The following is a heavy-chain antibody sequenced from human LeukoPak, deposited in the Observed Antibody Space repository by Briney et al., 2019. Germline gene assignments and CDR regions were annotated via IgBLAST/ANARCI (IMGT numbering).Heavy chain of an antibody. V-gene: IGHV1-69*05. Sequence: SVKVSCKASGGTFSSYAISWVRQTPGQGLEWMGGIIPIFGTANYAQKFQGRVTITTDESTSTAYMELSSLRSEDTAVYYCARAGYSYGSGYAFDIWGQGTMVTVSS. J-gene: IGHJ3*02. CDR3: ARAGYSYGSGYAFDI. CDR2: IIPIFGTA. CDR1: GGTFSSYA. D-gene: IGHD5-18*01.